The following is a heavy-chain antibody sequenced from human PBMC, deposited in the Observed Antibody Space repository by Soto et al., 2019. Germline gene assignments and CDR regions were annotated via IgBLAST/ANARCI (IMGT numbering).Heavy chain of an antibody. D-gene: IGHD3-22*01. J-gene: IGHJ4*02. Sequence: QVQLVQSGAEVKKPGASVKVSCKASGYTFTSYGISWVRQAPGQGLEWMGWISAYNGNTNYAQKLQGRVTMTTDTXXSTAYMGLRSLRSDDTAVYYCARDRHDSSGYYSEYWGQGTLVTVSS. CDR2: ISAYNGNT. V-gene: IGHV1-18*01. CDR1: GYTFTSYG. CDR3: ARDRHDSSGYYSEY.